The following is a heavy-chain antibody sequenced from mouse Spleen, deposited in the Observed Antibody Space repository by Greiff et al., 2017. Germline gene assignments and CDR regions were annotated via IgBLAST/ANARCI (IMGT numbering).Heavy chain of an antibody. V-gene: IGHV6-3*01. CDR2: IRLKSDNYAT. Sequence: EVKLEESGGGLVQPGGSMKLSCVASGFTFSNYWMNWVRQSPEKGLEWVAQIRLKSDNYATHYAESVKGRFTISRDDSKSSVYLQMNNLRAEDTGIYYCTELRLPHWYFDVWGAGTTVTVSS. D-gene: IGHD1-2*01. CDR3: TELRLPHWYFDV. CDR1: GFTFSNYW. J-gene: IGHJ1*01.